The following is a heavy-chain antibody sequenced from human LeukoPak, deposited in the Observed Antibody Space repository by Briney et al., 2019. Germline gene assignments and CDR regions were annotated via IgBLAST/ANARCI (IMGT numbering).Heavy chain of an antibody. CDR2: INHSGST. Sequence: PSETLSLTCAVYGGSFSGYYWSWIRQPPGKGLEWIGEINHSGSTNYNPSLKSRVTISVDTSKNQFSLKLSSVTAADTAVYYCARASYYDQYLMYYMDVWDKGTTVTVSS. CDR1: GGSFSGYY. J-gene: IGHJ6*03. D-gene: IGHD1-26*01. V-gene: IGHV4-34*01. CDR3: ARASYYDQYLMYYMDV.